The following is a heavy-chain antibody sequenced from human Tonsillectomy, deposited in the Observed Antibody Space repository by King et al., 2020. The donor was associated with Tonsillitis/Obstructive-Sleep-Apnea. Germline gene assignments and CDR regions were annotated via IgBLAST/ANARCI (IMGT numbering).Heavy chain of an antibody. CDR1: GFIFSSHW. Sequence: VQLVESGGGLVQPGGSLRLSCAASGFIFSSHWMHWVRQVPGKGLVWVSRINSDGSTTTYADPVKGRFTISRDNAKNTLYLQMNSLRAEDTAVYYCARGIIGDSVVFDIWGQGTVVTVSS. D-gene: IGHD3-16*01. J-gene: IGHJ3*02. CDR3: ARGIIGDSVVFDI. CDR2: INSDGSTT. V-gene: IGHV3-74*01.